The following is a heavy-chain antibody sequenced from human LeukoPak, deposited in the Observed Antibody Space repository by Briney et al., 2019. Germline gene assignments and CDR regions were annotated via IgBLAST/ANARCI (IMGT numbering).Heavy chain of an antibody. V-gene: IGHV4-39*07. CDR2: IFYSGST. D-gene: IGHD5-12*01. CDR1: GGSISTSSYY. Sequence: PSETLSLTCTVSGGSISTSSYYWGWVRQPPGKGLEWIGNIFYSGSTYYSPSLKSRVTISLDTSRNQFSLKLSSVTAADTAVYYCARRTLHVDIVATIGPLYYFDYWGQGTLVTVSS. J-gene: IGHJ4*02. CDR3: ARRTLHVDIVATIGPLYYFDY.